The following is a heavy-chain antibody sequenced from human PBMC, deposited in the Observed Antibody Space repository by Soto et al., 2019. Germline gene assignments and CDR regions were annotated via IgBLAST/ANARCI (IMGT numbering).Heavy chain of an antibody. CDR2: IRSKANSYAT. CDR3: TSSYGFPLYWFDP. V-gene: IGHV3-73*01. Sequence: GGSLRLSCAASGFTFSGSAMHWVRQASGKGLEWVGRIRSKANSYATAYAASVKGRFTISRDDSKNTAYLQMNSLKTEDTAVYYCTSSYGFPLYWFDPWGQGTLVTVSS. D-gene: IGHD3-10*01. CDR1: GFTFSGSA. J-gene: IGHJ5*02.